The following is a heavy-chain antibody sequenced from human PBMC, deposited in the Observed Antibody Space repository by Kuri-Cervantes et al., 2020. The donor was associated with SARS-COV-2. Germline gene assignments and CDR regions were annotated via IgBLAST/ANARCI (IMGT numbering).Heavy chain of an antibody. D-gene: IGHD3-22*01. CDR1: GYTFTGYY. V-gene: IGHV1-2*04. J-gene: IGHJ3*02. CDR2: INPNRGGT. CDR3: ARSTPFRRLLVISQGGAFDI. Sequence: ASVKVSCKASGYTFTGYYMHWVRQAPGQGLEGMGWINPNRGGTNYAQKFQGWVTKTRDTSISTVYMELSRLRSDDTAVYYCARSTPFRRLLVISQGGAFDIWGQGTMVTVSS.